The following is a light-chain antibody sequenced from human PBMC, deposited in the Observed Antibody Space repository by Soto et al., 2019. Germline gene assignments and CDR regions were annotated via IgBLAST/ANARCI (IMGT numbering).Light chain of an antibody. CDR2: AAS. Sequence: DIQLTQSPSSLSASVGDRVTITCRASQTIGTYFNWYQQKPGEAPKLLIFAASSLQSGVPSRFSGSGSGTDFALTISSLQPEDFATYYCQHSYRTPFTFGGGTTVEI. J-gene: IGKJ4*01. V-gene: IGKV1-39*01. CDR3: QHSYRTPFT. CDR1: QTIGTY.